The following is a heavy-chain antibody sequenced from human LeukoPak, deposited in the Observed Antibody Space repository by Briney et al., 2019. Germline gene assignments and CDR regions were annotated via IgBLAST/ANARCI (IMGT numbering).Heavy chain of an antibody. D-gene: IGHD2-15*01. Sequence: PGGSLRLSCAASELTLSSNYMSWIRQAPGRGLEWVSFIYSGGSTYYADSVRGRFIISKDNSKNILYLQMNSLRAEDTAVYYCARRAGSYSHSYDYWGQGTLVTVSS. CDR2: IYSGGST. V-gene: IGHV3-53*01. CDR3: ARRAGSYSHSYDY. CDR1: ELTLSSNY. J-gene: IGHJ4*02.